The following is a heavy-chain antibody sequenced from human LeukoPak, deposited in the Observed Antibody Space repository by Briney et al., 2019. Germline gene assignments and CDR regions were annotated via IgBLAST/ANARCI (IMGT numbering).Heavy chain of an antibody. V-gene: IGHV3-9*01. CDR2: ISWNSGSI. CDR3: AKDAGADKYYFDY. CDR1: GFTFSSYA. J-gene: IGHJ4*02. D-gene: IGHD1-26*01. Sequence: GGSLRLSCAASGFTFSSYAMHWVRQAPGKGLEWVSGISWNSGSIGYADSVKGRFTISRDNAKNSLYLQMNSLRAEDTALYYCAKDAGADKYYFDYWGQGTLVTVSS.